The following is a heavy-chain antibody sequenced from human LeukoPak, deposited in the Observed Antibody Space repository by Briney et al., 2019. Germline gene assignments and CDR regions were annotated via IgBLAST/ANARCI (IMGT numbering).Heavy chain of an antibody. CDR3: AKGMSAVTKIDY. Sequence: GGSLSLSCATSGFTFSGYAMSWVRQAPGKGLEWVSAISGSGGSTYYADSVKGRFTISRDNSKNTLYLQMNSLRAEDTAVYYCAKGMSAVTKIDYWGQGTLVTVSS. CDR1: GFTFSGYA. V-gene: IGHV3-23*01. D-gene: IGHD4-17*01. J-gene: IGHJ4*02. CDR2: ISGSGGST.